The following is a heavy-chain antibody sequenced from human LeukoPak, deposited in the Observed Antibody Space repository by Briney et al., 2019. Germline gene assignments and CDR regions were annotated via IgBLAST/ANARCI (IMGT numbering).Heavy chain of an antibody. D-gene: IGHD4-17*01. Sequence: ASVKVSCKASGYTFTSYGISWVRQAPGQGLEWMGWISAYNGNTSYAQKLQGRVTMTTDTSTSTAYMELRSLRSDDTAVYYCAREIGLDYGDYGNDYWGQGTLVTVSS. CDR1: GYTFTSYG. J-gene: IGHJ4*02. CDR3: AREIGLDYGDYGNDY. V-gene: IGHV1-18*01. CDR2: ISAYNGNT.